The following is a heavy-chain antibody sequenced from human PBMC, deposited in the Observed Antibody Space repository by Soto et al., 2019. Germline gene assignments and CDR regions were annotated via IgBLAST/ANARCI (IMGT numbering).Heavy chain of an antibody. V-gene: IGHV1-8*01. CDR1: GGTFSRHT. J-gene: IGHJ4*02. CDR3: ARVFHGAKRGLCYY. Sequence: ASVKVSCKASGGTFSRHTVSWVRQAPGQGLEWMGWMNPNSGNTGYAQKFQGRVTMTRNTSISTAYMELSSLRSEDTAVYYCARVFHGAKRGLCYYGGKGPLVPVSS. CDR2: MNPNSGNT. D-gene: IGHD2-21*01.